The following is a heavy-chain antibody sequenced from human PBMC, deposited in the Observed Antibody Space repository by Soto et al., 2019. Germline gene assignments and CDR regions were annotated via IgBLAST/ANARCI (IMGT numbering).Heavy chain of an antibody. J-gene: IGHJ3*02. Sequence: EVQLVESGGGLEQPGRSLRLSCAASGFSFNEHAIHWVRQAPGKGLEWVSGISWNSGDMVFADSVKGRFSISRDNAKNSVYLQMNSLRAEDTALYYCARRWKGLVRAFDIWGQGTMVTVS. CDR3: ARRWKGLVRAFDI. CDR1: GFSFNEHA. V-gene: IGHV3-9*01. D-gene: IGHD3-9*01. CDR2: ISWNSGDM.